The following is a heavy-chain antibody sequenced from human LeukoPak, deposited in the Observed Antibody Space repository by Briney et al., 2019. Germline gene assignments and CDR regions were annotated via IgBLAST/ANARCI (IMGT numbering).Heavy chain of an antibody. J-gene: IGHJ5*02. CDR2: INHSGST. V-gene: IGHV4-34*01. Sequence: SETLSLTCAVYGGSFSGYYWSWIRQPPGKGLEWIGEINHSGSTNYNPSLKSRVTISVDTSKNQFSLKLSSVTAADTAVYYCARGPRGYCSSTSCKGGFDPWGQGTLVTVSS. D-gene: IGHD2-2*01. CDR3: ARGPRGYCSSTSCKGGFDP. CDR1: GGSFSGYY.